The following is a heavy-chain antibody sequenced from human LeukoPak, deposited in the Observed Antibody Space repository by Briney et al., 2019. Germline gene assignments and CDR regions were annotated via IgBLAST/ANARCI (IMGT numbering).Heavy chain of an antibody. CDR1: GGTFSSYA. Sequence: SVKVSCKASGGTFSSYAISWVRQAPGQGLEWMGGIIPIFGTANYAQEFQGRVTITTDESTSTAYMELGSLRSEDTAVYYCARVDCSGGSCYRPFFDYWGQGTLVTVSS. V-gene: IGHV1-69*05. D-gene: IGHD2-15*01. CDR3: ARVDCSGGSCYRPFFDY. J-gene: IGHJ4*02. CDR2: IIPIFGTA.